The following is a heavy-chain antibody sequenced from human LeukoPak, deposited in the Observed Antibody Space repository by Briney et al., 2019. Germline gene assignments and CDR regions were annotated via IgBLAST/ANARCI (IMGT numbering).Heavy chain of an antibody. CDR2: ISGSGGST. CDR1: GFTFSSYA. J-gene: IGHJ4*02. D-gene: IGHD3-22*01. CDR3: ARVGYYYDSSGYNGY. V-gene: IGHV3-23*01. Sequence: PGGSLRLSCAASGFTFSSYAMSWVRQAPGKGLEWVSAISGSGGSTYYADSVKGRFTISRDNSKNTLYLQMNSLRAEDTAVYYCARVGYYYDSSGYNGYWGQGTLVTVSS.